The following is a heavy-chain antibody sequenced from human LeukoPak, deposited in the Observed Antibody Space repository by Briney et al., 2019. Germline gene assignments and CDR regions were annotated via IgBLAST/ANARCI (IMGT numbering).Heavy chain of an antibody. V-gene: IGHV3-21*06. CDR2: ITSSSGDI. CDR3: ARVNGGSVDAGYVFYMDL. D-gene: IGHD2-8*01. J-gene: IGHJ6*03. Sequence: PGGSLRLSCAASGFDFGGYTMTWVRQAPVSGLEWVSAITSSSGDIYYADSGQGRFTISRDNAKNSLYLQIDSLRAEDTAVYYCARVNGGSVDAGYVFYMDLWGKGTTVTVSS. CDR1: GFDFGGYT.